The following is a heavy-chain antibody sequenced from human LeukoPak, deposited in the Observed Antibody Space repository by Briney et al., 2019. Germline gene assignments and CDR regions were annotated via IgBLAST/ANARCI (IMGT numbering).Heavy chain of an antibody. CDR2: ISYDGSNK. CDR1: GFTFSSYG. CDR3: AKPMTTHFDY. Sequence: GRSLRLSCAASGFTFSSYGMHWVRQAPGKGLEWVAVISYDGSNKYYADSVKGRFTISRDNSKNTLYLQMNSLRAEDTAVYYCAKPMTTHFDYWGQGTLVTVSS. V-gene: IGHV3-30*18. J-gene: IGHJ4*02. D-gene: IGHD4-11*01.